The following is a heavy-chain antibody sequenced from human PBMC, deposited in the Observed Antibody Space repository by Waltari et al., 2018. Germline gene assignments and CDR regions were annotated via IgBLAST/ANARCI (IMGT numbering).Heavy chain of an antibody. Sequence: QVQLQESGPGLVRPSETLSLTCTVSGGSISDFYWTWIRQPAGKGLEWIGRIHISGRIDYHPSRRSLVSMSVDTSKNQFSLKLSSIIAADTAVYYCAGDYGQDWFDPWGQGTLVTVSS. CDR2: IHISGRI. D-gene: IGHD3-10*01. CDR1: GGSISDFY. J-gene: IGHJ5*02. CDR3: AGDYGQDWFDP. V-gene: IGHV4-4*07.